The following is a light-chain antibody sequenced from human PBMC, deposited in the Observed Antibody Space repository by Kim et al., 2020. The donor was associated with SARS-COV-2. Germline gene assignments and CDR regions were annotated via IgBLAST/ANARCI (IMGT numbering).Light chain of an antibody. J-gene: IGLJ2*01. Sequence: GQSDTMACSGSSSNIGKNVVNWYQQRPGMAPKLLIYGNNQRPSGVPDRFSGSKSGTSGSLVISGLQSDDEADYFCAAWDDGVEGVVFGGGTQLTVL. CDR3: AAWDDGVEGVV. CDR2: GNN. V-gene: IGLV1-44*01. CDR1: SSNIGKNV.